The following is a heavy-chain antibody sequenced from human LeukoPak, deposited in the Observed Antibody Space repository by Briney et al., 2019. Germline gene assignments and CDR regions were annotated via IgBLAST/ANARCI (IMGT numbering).Heavy chain of an antibody. CDR3: ARDQVNQYGDYDRPL. Sequence: PGGSLRLSCAASGFTFSSYEMNWVRQAPGKGLEWVSYISSSGSTIYYADSVKGRFTISRDNAKNSLYLQMNSLRAEDTAVYYCARDQVNQYGDYDRPLWGQGTLVTVSS. D-gene: IGHD4-17*01. V-gene: IGHV3-48*03. CDR2: ISSSGSTI. J-gene: IGHJ4*02. CDR1: GFTFSSYE.